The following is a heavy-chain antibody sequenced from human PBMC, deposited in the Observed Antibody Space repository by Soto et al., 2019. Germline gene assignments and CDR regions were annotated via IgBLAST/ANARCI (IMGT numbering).Heavy chain of an antibody. CDR3: TRDLNGGNPFDS. CDR2: INHSTGYT. Sequence: QVRFVQSGAEVKKPGASVRLSCKPSGYTLPNYSIQWVRQAAGQGLQWLGWINHSTGYTESSQRFQGRLTLTMDNSSTTFYMNLTSLTSEDTAVYFCTRDLNGGNPFDSWGQGTLVTVSS. V-gene: IGHV1-3*01. D-gene: IGHD2-8*01. J-gene: IGHJ4*02. CDR1: GYTLPNYS.